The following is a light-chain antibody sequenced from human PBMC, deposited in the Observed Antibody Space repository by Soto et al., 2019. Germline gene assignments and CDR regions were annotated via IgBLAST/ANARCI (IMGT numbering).Light chain of an antibody. V-gene: IGKV3-15*01. Sequence: ILITQSPATLSVSPVARATLSSRPSHSSNCKVVWYQQTGGQAPRLIFYGASTRAAGIQARFSGSWSGTEFTLTISSLQSEDFAVYYCQQYDSCPTFGQGTKVDIK. CDR2: GAS. CDR3: QQYDSCPT. J-gene: IGKJ1*01. CDR1: HSSNCK.